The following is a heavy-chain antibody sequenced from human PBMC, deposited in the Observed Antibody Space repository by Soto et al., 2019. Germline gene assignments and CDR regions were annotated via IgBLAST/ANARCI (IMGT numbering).Heavy chain of an antibody. J-gene: IGHJ6*02. Sequence: SLTCTVSGDSINNYYWTWSRQPPGKGLEGIGYIYDSGSTSYNPSLKSRLTISVDTSKNLFSLKLNSVTAADTAIYYCARGTKYYYQGMDVWSQGTTVTVS. CDR3: ARGTKYYYQGMDV. D-gene: IGHD1-1*01. V-gene: IGHV4-59*01. CDR1: GDSINNYY. CDR2: IYDSGST.